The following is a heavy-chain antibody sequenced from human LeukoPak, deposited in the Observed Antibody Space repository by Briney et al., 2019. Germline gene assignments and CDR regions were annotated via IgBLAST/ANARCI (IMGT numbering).Heavy chain of an antibody. Sequence: SETLSLTCTVSGGSISSYYWSWIRQPPGKGLELIGYIYYSGNTNYNPSLKSRVTISIDTSKKEFSLKLTSVTAADTAVYYCAREQISMIRGFDNWGQGTLVTVSS. CDR2: IYYSGNT. CDR3: AREQISMIRGFDN. CDR1: GGSISSYY. V-gene: IGHV4-59*01. D-gene: IGHD3-10*01. J-gene: IGHJ4*02.